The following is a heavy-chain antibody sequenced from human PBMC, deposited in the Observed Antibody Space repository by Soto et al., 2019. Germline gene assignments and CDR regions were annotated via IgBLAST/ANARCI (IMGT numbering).Heavy chain of an antibody. CDR2: IYYSGST. CDR3: ARPRIAARGWFDP. Sequence: SETLSLTCTVSGGSISSSSYYWCWIRHPPGKGLEWIGSIYYSGSTYYNPSLKSRVTISVDTSKNQFSLKLSSVTAADTAVYYCARPRIAARGWFDPWGQGTLVTVS. CDR1: GGSISSSSYY. J-gene: IGHJ5*02. D-gene: IGHD6-6*01. V-gene: IGHV4-39*01.